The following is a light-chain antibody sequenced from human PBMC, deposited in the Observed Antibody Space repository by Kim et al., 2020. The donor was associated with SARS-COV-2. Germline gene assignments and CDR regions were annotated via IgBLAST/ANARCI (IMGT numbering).Light chain of an antibody. CDR2: SAS. Sequence: LSASVGDRVTVTCRASQRIGSYVNGYQQKPGKAPNLLIYSASTLQSGVPSRFRGSGSGTDFTLTISSLQPEDFATYYCQQSYSTLSFGGGTKLEI. V-gene: IGKV1-39*01. CDR1: QRIGSY. CDR3: QQSYSTLS. J-gene: IGKJ4*01.